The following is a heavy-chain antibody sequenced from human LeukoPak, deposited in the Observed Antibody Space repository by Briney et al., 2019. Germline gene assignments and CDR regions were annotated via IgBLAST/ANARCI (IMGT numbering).Heavy chain of an antibody. V-gene: IGHV1-2*06. CDR3: ARVGFTTSWSNFDY. CDR1: GYNFPAYF. J-gene: IGHJ4*02. CDR2: INPNGGDT. Sequence: ASVKVSCKAAGYNFPAYFVHWVRQAPGQGLECMGRINPNGGDTNYAQKFQGRVTMASDTSISTAYMELSSLISDDTAVYYCARVGFTTSWSNFDYWGQGTRVTVSS. D-gene: IGHD2-2*01.